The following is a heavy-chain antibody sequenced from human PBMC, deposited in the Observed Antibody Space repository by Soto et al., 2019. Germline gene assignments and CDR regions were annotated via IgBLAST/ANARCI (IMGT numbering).Heavy chain of an antibody. CDR1: GFTFSSYA. CDR3: ARDPFPGYSYGCTFDY. V-gene: IGHV3-30-3*01. CDR2: ISYDGSNK. J-gene: IGHJ4*02. Sequence: VGSLRLSCAASGFTFSSYAMHWVRQAPGKGLEWVAVISYDGSNKYYADSVKGRFTISRDNSKNTLYLQMNSLRAEDTAVYYCARDPFPGYSYGCTFDYWGQGTLVTVSS. D-gene: IGHD5-18*01.